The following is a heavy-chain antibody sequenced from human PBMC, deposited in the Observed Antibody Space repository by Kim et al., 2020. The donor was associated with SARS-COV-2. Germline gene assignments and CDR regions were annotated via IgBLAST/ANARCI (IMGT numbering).Heavy chain of an antibody. V-gene: IGHV1-69*13. D-gene: IGHD1-26*01. CDR3: ARDRGGSPPYYYYGMDV. CDR2: IIPIFGTA. CDR1: GGTFSSYA. J-gene: IGHJ6*02. Sequence: SVKVSCKASGGTFSSYAISWVRQAPGQGLEWMGGIIPIFGTANYAQKFQGRVTITADESTSTAYMELSSLRSEDTAVYYCARDRGGSPPYYYYGMDVWGQGTTVTVSS.